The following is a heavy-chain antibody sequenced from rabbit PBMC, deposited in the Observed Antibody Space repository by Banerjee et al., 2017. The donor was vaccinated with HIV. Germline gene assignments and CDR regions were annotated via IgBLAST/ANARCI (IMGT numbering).Heavy chain of an antibody. V-gene: IGHV1S45*01. J-gene: IGHJ6*01. CDR1: GVSFSGSSY. CDR3: ARDTSSSFSSYGMDL. D-gene: IGHD1-1*01. Sequence: QEQLEESGGDLVKPGASLTLTCIASGVSFSGSSYMCWVRQAPGKGLEWIACIEGGSSTFTYFASWAKGRFTISKTSSTTVTLQMTSLTAADTATYFCARDTSSSFSSYGMDLWGPGTLVTVS. CDR2: IEGGSSTFT.